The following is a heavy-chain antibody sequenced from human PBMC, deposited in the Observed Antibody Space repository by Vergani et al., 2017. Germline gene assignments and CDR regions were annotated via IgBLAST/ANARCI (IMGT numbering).Heavy chain of an antibody. CDR2: IIPILGIA. Sequence: QVQLVQSGAEVKKPGSSVKVSCKASGGTFSSYAISWVRQAPGQGLEWMGSIIPILGIANYAQKFQGRVTITADKSTSTAYMELSSLRSEDTAVYYCARDRDCSGGSCYSYYYYGMDVWGQGTTVTVSS. V-gene: IGHV1-69*04. D-gene: IGHD2-15*01. J-gene: IGHJ6*02. CDR3: ARDRDCSGGSCYSYYYYGMDV. CDR1: GGTFSSYA.